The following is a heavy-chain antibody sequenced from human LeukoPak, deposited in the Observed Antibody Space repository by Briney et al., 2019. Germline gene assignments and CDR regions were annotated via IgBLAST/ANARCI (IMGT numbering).Heavy chain of an antibody. CDR1: GYSTTSGYF. CDR3: AREMDYYDSSGYDAFDI. D-gene: IGHD3-22*01. Sequence: SETLSLTCTVSGYSTTSGYFWGWIRQPPGKGLEWIGSIHHSGSTYYNPSLKSRITISIDTSKNQFSLKLSSVTAADTAVYYCAREMDYYDSSGYDAFDIWGQGTMVTVS. J-gene: IGHJ3*02. CDR2: IHHSGST. V-gene: IGHV4-38-2*02.